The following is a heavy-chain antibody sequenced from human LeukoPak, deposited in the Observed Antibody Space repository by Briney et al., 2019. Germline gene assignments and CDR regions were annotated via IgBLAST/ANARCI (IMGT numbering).Heavy chain of an antibody. V-gene: IGHV1-18*04. J-gene: IGHJ4*02. CDR2: ISAYNGNT. Sequence: GASVKVSCKASGYTLTSYGISWVRQAPGQGLEWMGWISAYNGNTNYAQKLQGRVTMTTDTSTSTAYMELRSLRSDDTAVYYCARARAAGTPTLFDYWGQGTLVTVSS. CDR3: ARARAAGTPTLFDY. D-gene: IGHD6-13*01. CDR1: GYTLTSYG.